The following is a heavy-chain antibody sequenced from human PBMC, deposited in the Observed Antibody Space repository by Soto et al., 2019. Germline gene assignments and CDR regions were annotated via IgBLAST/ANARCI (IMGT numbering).Heavy chain of an antibody. J-gene: IGHJ6*02. CDR2: IYYTGST. D-gene: IGHD3-10*01. V-gene: IGHV4-30-2*01. CDR3: ARGPGRYYYYGMDV. Sequence: PSETLSLTCAVSNGSMSRGGHSWSWIRQPPGKGLEWIGYIYYTGSTYYNPSLKSRVTISVDRSNNQFSLRLSSVTAADTAVYFCARGPGRYYYYGMDVWGQGTTVTVSS. CDR1: NGSMSRGGHS.